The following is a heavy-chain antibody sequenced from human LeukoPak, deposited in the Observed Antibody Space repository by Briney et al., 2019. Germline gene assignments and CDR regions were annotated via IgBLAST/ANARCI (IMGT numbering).Heavy chain of an antibody. CDR3: ASALPADHFDY. V-gene: IGHV3-7*01. J-gene: IGHJ4*02. Sequence: PGGSLGLSCAASGFTFSDYWMSWVRQAPGKGLEWVANIKQYGSEKYYVDSVKGRFTISRDSAKNSLYLQMNSLRAEDTAMYYCASALPADHFDYWGQGILVTVSS. CDR1: GFTFSDYW. CDR2: IKQYGSEK.